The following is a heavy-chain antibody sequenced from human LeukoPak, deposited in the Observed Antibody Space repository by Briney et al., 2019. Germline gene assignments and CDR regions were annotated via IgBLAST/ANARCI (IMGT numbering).Heavy chain of an antibody. J-gene: IGHJ3*02. D-gene: IGHD2-15*01. CDR2: INEDGGKT. CDR3: AKEIDTLGTNAFDI. CDR1: GFSFDDYP. Sequence: GGSLRLSCAASGFSFDDYPMHWVRQAPGKGLEWVSLINEDGGKTFYADSVRGRFTISRDNSKNSLYLQMSSLRTEDTALYYCAKEIDTLGTNAFDIWGQGTIVTVSS. V-gene: IGHV3-43*02.